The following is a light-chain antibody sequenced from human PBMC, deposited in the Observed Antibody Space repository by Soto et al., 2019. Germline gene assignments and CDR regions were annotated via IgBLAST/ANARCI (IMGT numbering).Light chain of an antibody. CDR1: QSISSTY. J-gene: IGKJ3*01. CDR3: QQYGSSPRFT. Sequence: EIVLTQSPGTLSLSPGERATLSCRASQSISSTYLAWYQQKPGQAPRLLIYAASSRATGIPDRFSGSWSGTDFTLTISRLEPEDFAVYYCQQYGSSPRFTFGPGTNVNIK. V-gene: IGKV3-20*01. CDR2: AAS.